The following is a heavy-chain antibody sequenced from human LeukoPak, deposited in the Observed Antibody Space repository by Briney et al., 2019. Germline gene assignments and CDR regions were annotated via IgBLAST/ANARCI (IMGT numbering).Heavy chain of an antibody. CDR1: GYTLTELS. CDR2: FDPEDGET. V-gene: IGHV1-24*01. Sequence: ASVKVSCKVSGYTLTELSMHWVRQAPGKGHEWMGGFDPEDGETIYAHKFQGRVTMTEDTSTDTAYMELSSLRSEDTGVYYCATGDPSSSWYDPWGQGTLVTVSS. D-gene: IGHD6-13*01. CDR3: ATGDPSSSWYDP. J-gene: IGHJ5*02.